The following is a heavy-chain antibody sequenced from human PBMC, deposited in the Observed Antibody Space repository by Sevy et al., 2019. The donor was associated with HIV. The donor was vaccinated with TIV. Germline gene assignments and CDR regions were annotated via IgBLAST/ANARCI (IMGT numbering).Heavy chain of an antibody. D-gene: IGHD6-19*01. V-gene: IGHV1-8*01. CDR3: ARAGSGWYDHYFDD. J-gene: IGHJ4*02. CDR1: GYTFTSYD. CDR2: MSPKSGNR. Sequence: ASVKVSCKTSGYTFTSYDINWVRQATGQGLEWMGWMSPKSGNRGYPQKFQGRLTMTRNTSISTAYMELSSLRSDDTAVYYCARAGSGWYDHYFDDWGQGTLVTVSS.